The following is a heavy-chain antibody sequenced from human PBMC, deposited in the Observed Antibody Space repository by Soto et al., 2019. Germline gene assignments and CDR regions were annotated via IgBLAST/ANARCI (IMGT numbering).Heavy chain of an antibody. J-gene: IGHJ6*02. V-gene: IGHV4-34*01. CDR2: INHSGST. Sequence: SETLSLTCAVYGGSFSGYYWSWIRQPPGKGLEWIGEINHSGSTNYNPSLKSRVTISVDTSKNQFSLKLSSVTAADTAVYYCAKELGYCISTSCYVGMDVWGQGTTVTVSS. CDR3: AKELGYCISTSCYVGMDV. CDR1: GGSFSGYY. D-gene: IGHD2-2*01.